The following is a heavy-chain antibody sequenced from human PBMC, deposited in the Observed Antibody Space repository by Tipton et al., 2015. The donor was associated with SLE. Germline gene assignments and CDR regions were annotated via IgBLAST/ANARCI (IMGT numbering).Heavy chain of an antibody. V-gene: IGHV4-59*01. CDR3: ARGVAERLGLDF. CDR2: IYFDGNS. Sequence: TLYLTCTVSVGSICPYSWHWIRQSPGKALEGIGYIYFDGNSNGRGNYNPSLKSRVTMSVDPSKMQFSLNLNSVTAADTALYFCARGVAERLGLDFWGQGSLVTVSS. CDR1: VGSICPYS. D-gene: IGHD6-19*01. J-gene: IGHJ4*02.